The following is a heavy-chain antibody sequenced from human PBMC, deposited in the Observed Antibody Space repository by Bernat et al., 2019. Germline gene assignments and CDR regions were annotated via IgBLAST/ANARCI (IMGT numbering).Heavy chain of an antibody. Sequence: VQLVESGGGVVQPGRSVRLSCTASGFTFSNYAMGWVRQAPGKGLEWLSFISGPGVSTYFADSVKGRFTISRDNSKNTLYLQMNSLRAEDTAVYYCTKGRAAYTYGLPDYWGQGTLVTVSS. D-gene: IGHD5-18*01. V-gene: IGHV3-23*04. CDR1: GFTFSNYA. CDR2: ISGPGVST. J-gene: IGHJ4*02. CDR3: TKGRAAYTYGLPDY.